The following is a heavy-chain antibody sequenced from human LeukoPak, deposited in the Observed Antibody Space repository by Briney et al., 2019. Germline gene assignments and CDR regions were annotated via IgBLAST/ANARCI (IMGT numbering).Heavy chain of an antibody. CDR2: IKQDGSAT. D-gene: IGHD6-13*01. CDR3: ASYAASGTAGSDY. J-gene: IGHJ4*02. Sequence: GGSLRLSCAASGFTFSNCWMSWVRQAPGKGLEWVANIKQDGSATYYVDSVRGRFAISRDNAKNSLYLQMNSLRAEDTAVYYCASYAASGTAGSDYWGQGTLVTVSS. CDR1: GFTFSNCW. V-gene: IGHV3-7*01.